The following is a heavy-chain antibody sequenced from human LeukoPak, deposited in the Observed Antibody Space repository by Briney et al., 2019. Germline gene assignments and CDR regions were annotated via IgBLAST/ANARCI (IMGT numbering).Heavy chain of an antibody. V-gene: IGHV4-38-2*02. CDR1: GYSISTGYY. CDR3: ARSHGDYDFDY. D-gene: IGHD4-17*01. J-gene: IGHJ4*02. CDR2: IYTSGST. Sequence: SETLSLTCTVSGYSISTGYYWGWIRPPPGKGLEWIGRIYTSGSTNYNPSLKSRVTISVDTSKNQFSLKVNSVTAADTAVYYCARSHGDYDFDYWGQGTLVTVSS.